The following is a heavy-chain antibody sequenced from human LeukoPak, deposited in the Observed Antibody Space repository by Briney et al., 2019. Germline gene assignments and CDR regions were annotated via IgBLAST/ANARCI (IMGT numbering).Heavy chain of an antibody. D-gene: IGHD6-19*01. J-gene: IGHJ4*02. CDR2: IYSGGTT. Sequence: PGGSLRLSCSASGFTVSSDYMSWVRQAPGTGLAWLSVIYSGGTTYYADSVKGRFTISRDNSKNTVYLQMNSLRVEDTAMYYCTRGGSVPATRSFDYWGQGTLVTVSS. CDR1: GFTVSSDY. CDR3: TRGGSVPATRSFDY. V-gene: IGHV3-66*01.